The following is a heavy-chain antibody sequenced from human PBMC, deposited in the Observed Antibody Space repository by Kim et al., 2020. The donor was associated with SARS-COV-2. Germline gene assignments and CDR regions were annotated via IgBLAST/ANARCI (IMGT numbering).Heavy chain of an antibody. V-gene: IGHV3-30*18. Sequence: GGSLRLSCAASGFTFISSVMPLVRQAPGKGLEWVAVISYDGSNKYYADSVKGRFTISRDNSKNTLYLQMNSLRAEDTDVYYCAKDGGPGIVVVTAPGGYFDYWCQGTLVTVSS. CDR2: ISYDGSNK. CDR1: GFTFISSV. D-gene: IGHD2-21*02. J-gene: IGHJ4*02. CDR3: AKDGGPGIVVVTAPGGYFDY.